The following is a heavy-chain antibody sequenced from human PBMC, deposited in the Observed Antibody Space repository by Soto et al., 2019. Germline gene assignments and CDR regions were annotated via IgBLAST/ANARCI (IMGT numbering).Heavy chain of an antibody. CDR3: ASPTGTPGY. CDR1: GFTFSDYY. D-gene: IGHD1-1*01. V-gene: IGHV3-11*06. J-gene: IGHJ4*02. Sequence: GGSLRLSCAAPGFTFSDYYMSWIRQAPGKGLEWVSYISSSSSYTNYADSVKGRFTISRDNAKNSLYLQMNSLRAEDTAVYYCASPTGTPGYWGQGTLVTVSS. CDR2: ISSSSSYT.